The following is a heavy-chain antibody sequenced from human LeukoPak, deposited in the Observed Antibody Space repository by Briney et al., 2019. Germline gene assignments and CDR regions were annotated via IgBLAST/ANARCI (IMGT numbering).Heavy chain of an antibody. CDR3: TRMTAWHDY. CDR2: INHSGYT. V-gene: IGHV4-34*01. Sequence: PSETLSLTCAVSGVSFDDYYWSWVRQTPGKGLECIGEINHSGYTNDSPSLKSRVTPSIDTSRKQFSLHLRSRTVADTGIYYCTRMTAWHDYWGQGTLVTVSS. D-gene: IGHD2-21*02. J-gene: IGHJ4*02. CDR1: GVSFDDYY.